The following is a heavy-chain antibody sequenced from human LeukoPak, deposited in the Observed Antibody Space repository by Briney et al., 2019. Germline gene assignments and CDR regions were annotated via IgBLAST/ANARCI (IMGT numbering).Heavy chain of an antibody. CDR2: FNTDGSST. Sequence: GGSLRLSCAASGFTFSSYRVHWVRQAPGKGLVWVSRFNTDGSSTSYADSVKGRFTISRDNAKNTLYLQMNSLRAEDTAVYYCARGSRGSYYYYYMDVWGKGTTVTVSS. V-gene: IGHV3-74*01. CDR1: GFTFSSYR. CDR3: ARGSRGSYYYYYMDV. J-gene: IGHJ6*03. D-gene: IGHD2-2*01.